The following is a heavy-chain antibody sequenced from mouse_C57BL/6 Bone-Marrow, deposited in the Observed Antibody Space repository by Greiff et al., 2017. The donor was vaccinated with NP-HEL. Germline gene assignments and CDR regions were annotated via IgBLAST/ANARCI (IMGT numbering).Heavy chain of an antibody. CDR2: IDPENGDT. Sequence: VTLKESGAELVRPGASVTLSCTASGFNITDDYMHWVKQRPEQGLEWIGWIDPENGDTEYASKFQGKATITADASSNTAYLQLSSLTSEDTAVYYCTTSGVRGVYYAMDYWGQGTSVTVSS. CDR1: GFNITDDY. CDR3: TTSGVRGVYYAMDY. D-gene: IGHD2-13*01. J-gene: IGHJ4*01. V-gene: IGHV14-4*01.